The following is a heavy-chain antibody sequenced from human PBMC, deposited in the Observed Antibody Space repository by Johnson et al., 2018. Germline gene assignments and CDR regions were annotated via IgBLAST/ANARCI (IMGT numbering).Heavy chain of an antibody. Sequence: QVQLVQSGAEVKKPGASVKVSCKDSGYTLTELSMHWVRQAPGKGLEWMGGFDPEDGETIYAQKFQGRVTMTEDTSTDPAYMELSSLRSEDTAVYYCATGIAARPGLDYGMDVWGQGTTVTVSS. D-gene: IGHD6-6*01. V-gene: IGHV1-24*01. CDR1: GYTLTELS. CDR3: ATGIAARPGLDYGMDV. CDR2: FDPEDGET. J-gene: IGHJ6*02.